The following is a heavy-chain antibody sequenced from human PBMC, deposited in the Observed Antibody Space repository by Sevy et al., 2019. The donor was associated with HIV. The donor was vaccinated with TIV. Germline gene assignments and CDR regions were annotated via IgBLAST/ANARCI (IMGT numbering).Heavy chain of an antibody. Sequence: ASVKVSCKVSAYTLTQLSMHCVRQAPVKELEWMGIFDPEDGETLYAQKFQRRVTMTEDTSTDTAYMELSSLRSEDTAIYFCATTKDYYESSGSPFDYRDQGTLVTVSS. V-gene: IGHV1-24*01. CDR3: ATTKDYYESSGSPFDY. CDR2: FDPEDGET. J-gene: IGHJ4*02. CDR1: AYTLTQLS. D-gene: IGHD3-22*01.